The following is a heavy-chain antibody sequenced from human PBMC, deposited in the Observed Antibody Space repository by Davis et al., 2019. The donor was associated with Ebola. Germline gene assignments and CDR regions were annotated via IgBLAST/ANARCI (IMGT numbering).Heavy chain of an antibody. V-gene: IGHV4-61*01. Sequence: SETLSLTCTVSGGSVSSGSYYWSWIRQPPGKGLEWIGYIYYSGSTNYNPSLKSRVTISVDTSKNQFSLKLSSVTAADTAVYYCARDSRDWFGELLGVDYWGQGTLVTVSS. D-gene: IGHD3-10*01. CDR3: ARDSRDWFGELLGVDY. CDR1: GGSVSSGSYY. J-gene: IGHJ4*02. CDR2: IYYSGST.